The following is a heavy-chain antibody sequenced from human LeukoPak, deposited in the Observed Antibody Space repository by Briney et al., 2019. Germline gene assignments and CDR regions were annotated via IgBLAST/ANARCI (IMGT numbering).Heavy chain of an antibody. CDR1: GFTFSSYN. D-gene: IGHD6-25*01. V-gene: IGHV3-21*01. CDR2: ITSGSSHI. J-gene: IGHJ3*02. Sequence: GGSLRLSCAASGFTFSSYNMNWVRQTPGQGLEWVSSITSGSSHIYYADSVKGRFTISRDNAKSSLYLQMNSLRAEDTAVYYCARRSAAKDAFDIWGQGTMVTVSS. CDR3: ARRSAAKDAFDI.